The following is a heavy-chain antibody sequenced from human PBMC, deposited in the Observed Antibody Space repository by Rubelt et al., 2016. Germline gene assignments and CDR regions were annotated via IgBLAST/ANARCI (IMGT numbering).Heavy chain of an antibody. D-gene: IGHD6-13*01. V-gene: IGHV4-39*01. CDR1: GGSISSSSHY. J-gene: IGHJ5*02. CDR2: VHYSGST. CDR3: ATTAADLYNWFDP. Sequence: GPGLVKPSETLSLTCTVSGGSISSSSHYWGWIRQPPGKGLEWIGTVHYSGSTYYNPSLMSRVTISVDTSKNQFSLKLSSVTAADTAVYYCATTAADLYNWFDPWGQGTLVTVSS.